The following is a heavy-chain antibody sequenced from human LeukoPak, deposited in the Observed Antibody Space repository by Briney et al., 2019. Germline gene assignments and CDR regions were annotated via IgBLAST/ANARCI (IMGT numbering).Heavy chain of an antibody. CDR3: ARWGRITMVRGVIYYFDY. CDR2: IYPGDSDT. D-gene: IGHD3-10*01. CDR1: GYSFTSYW. J-gene: IGHJ4*02. Sequence: GESLKISCKGSGYSFTSYWIGWVRQMPGKGLEWMGIIYPGDSDTRYSPSFQGQVTISADKPISTAYLQWSSLKASDTAMYYCARWGRITMVRGVIYYFDYWGQGTLVTVSS. V-gene: IGHV5-51*04.